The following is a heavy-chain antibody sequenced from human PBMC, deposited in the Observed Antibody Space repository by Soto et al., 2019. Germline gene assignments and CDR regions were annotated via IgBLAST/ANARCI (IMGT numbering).Heavy chain of an antibody. CDR3: ARDRQVLRFLEWSPPGGMDV. CDR2: INPNSGGT. CDR1: GYTFTGYY. V-gene: IGHV1-2*02. Sequence: ASVKVSCKASGYTFTGYYMHWVRQAPGQGLKWMGWINPNSGGTNYAQKFQGRVTMTRDTSISTAYMELSRLRSDDTAVYYCARDRQVLRFLEWSPPGGMDVWGQGTTVTVSS. D-gene: IGHD3-3*01. J-gene: IGHJ6*02.